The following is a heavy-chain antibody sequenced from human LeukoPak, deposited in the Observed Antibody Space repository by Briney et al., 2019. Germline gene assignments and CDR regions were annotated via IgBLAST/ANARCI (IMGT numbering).Heavy chain of an antibody. D-gene: IGHD5-18*01. CDR3: ARVFIVPDTAMVDY. V-gene: IGHV3-21*01. Sequence: GGSLRLSCAASGFTFSSYSMNWVRQAPGRGLEWVSLISGSSSNIYYADSVKGRFTISRDNAKNSLYLQMNSLRAEDTAVYYCARVFIVPDTAMVDYWGQGTRVTVSS. J-gene: IGHJ4*02. CDR1: GFTFSSYS. CDR2: ISGSSSNI.